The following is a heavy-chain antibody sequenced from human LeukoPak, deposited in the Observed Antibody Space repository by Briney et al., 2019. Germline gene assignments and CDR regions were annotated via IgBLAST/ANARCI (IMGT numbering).Heavy chain of an antibody. CDR1: GGSISSSSYY. CDR2: IYYSGST. CDR3: ARGRVSSSTWYSTYYYYFYMDV. Sequence: PETLSLTCTVSGGSISSSSYYWGWIRQPPGKGLEWIGSIYYSGSTYYNPSLNGRVSISRDTTKNLFSLRLRSVTAADTAVYFCARGRVSSSTWYSTYYYYFYMDVWGKGTTVTVSS. J-gene: IGHJ6*03. D-gene: IGHD1-1*01. V-gene: IGHV4-39*07.